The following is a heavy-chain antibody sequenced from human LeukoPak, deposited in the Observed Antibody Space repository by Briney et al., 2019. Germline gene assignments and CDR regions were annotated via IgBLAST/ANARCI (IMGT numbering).Heavy chain of an antibody. J-gene: IGHJ4*02. CDR3: AKSWGPFDY. CDR2: ISGSGGST. D-gene: IGHD7-27*01. CDR1: GFPLSSYA. V-gene: IGHV3-23*01. Sequence: GGSLRLSCAASGFPLSSYAMSWVRQGPGKGLEWVSAISGSGGSTYYADSVKGRFTISRDNSKNTLYLQMNSLRAEDTAVYYCAKSWGPFDYWGQGTLVTVSS.